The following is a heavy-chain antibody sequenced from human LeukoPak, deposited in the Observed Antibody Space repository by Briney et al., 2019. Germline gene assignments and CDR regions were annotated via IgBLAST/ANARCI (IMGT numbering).Heavy chain of an antibody. CDR3: ARHQREYDFCSGYSNRYGMDV. Sequence: GESLKISGKGSEYSFTSYWIGWAGQMPGKGLEWMELIYPGYSKTSYNPSFQGQVTISADKSISTAYLQWSSLKASDTAMYYCARHQREYDFCSGYSNRYGMDVWGQGTTVTVSS. V-gene: IGHV5-51*01. CDR2: IYPGYSKT. J-gene: IGHJ6*02. CDR1: EYSFTSYW. D-gene: IGHD3-3*01.